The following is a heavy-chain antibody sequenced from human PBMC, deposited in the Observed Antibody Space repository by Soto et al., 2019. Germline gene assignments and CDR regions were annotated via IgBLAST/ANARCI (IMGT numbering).Heavy chain of an antibody. J-gene: IGHJ4*02. CDR3: ARNTSGRNFDY. D-gene: IGHD6-19*01. CDR1: NSSISSRYY. V-gene: IGHV4-38-2*01. CDR2: TYHSGST. Sequence: SETLSLTCDVSNSSISSRYYWGWIRQTPGKGLEWIASTYHSGSTHYNPSLKSRATISVDTSNNQFSLRLSSVTAADTAIYYCARNTSGRNFDYWGQGTQVTVSS.